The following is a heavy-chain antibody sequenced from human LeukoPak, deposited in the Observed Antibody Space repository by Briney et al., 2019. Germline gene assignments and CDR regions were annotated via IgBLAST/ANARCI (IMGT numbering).Heavy chain of an antibody. Sequence: GVSLRLSCAASGFAFSSYPMTWVRQAPGKGLEWVSTIGSSNGDAHYADSVKGWFTISRDNSKNTLYLQMNSLRAEDTAVYYCAKYYSTSGSSGGRVFDYWGQGTLVTVSS. CDR1: GFAFSSYP. CDR2: IGSSNGDA. D-gene: IGHD3-10*01. V-gene: IGHV3-23*01. CDR3: AKYYSTSGSSGGRVFDY. J-gene: IGHJ4*02.